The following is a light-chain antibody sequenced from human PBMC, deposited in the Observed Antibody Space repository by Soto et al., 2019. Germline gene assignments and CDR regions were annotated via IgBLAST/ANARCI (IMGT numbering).Light chain of an antibody. CDR1: QSISSY. CDR3: QQSYSTPPT. Sequence: MQMPQSPSSLSASVGDIVTITCQASQSISSYLNWYQQKPGKAPKLLIYAASSLQSGVPSRFSGSGSGTDFTLTISSLQPEDFATYYCQQSYSTPPTFGQGTRLEI. J-gene: IGKJ5*01. V-gene: IGKV1-39*01. CDR2: AAS.